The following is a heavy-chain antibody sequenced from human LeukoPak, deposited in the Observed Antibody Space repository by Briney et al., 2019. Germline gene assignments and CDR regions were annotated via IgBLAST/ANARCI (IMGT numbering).Heavy chain of an antibody. CDR3: ARLWKNYYGSGRVDY. CDR2: INHSGST. CDR1: GGSISSSNW. J-gene: IGHJ4*02. V-gene: IGHV4-4*02. D-gene: IGHD3-10*01. Sequence: DPSETLSLTCAVSGGSISSSNWWSWIRQPPGKGLEWIGEINHSGSTNYNPSLKSRVTISVDTSKNQFSLKLSSVTAADTAVYYCARLWKNYYGSGRVDYWGQGTLVTVSS.